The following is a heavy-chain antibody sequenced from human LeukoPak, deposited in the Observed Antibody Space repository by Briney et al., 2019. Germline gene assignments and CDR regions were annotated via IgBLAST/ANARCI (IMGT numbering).Heavy chain of an antibody. Sequence: SETLSLXCAVYGGSFSGYYWRWIRQPPGKELEWIGEINHSGSTNYKPSLKSRVTVSVDTSKNQFSLKLSSVTAADTAVYYCAAADPGRYFDYWGQGTLVTVSS. CDR1: GGSFSGYY. V-gene: IGHV4-34*01. CDR2: INHSGST. CDR3: AAADPGRYFDY. D-gene: IGHD6-13*01. J-gene: IGHJ4*02.